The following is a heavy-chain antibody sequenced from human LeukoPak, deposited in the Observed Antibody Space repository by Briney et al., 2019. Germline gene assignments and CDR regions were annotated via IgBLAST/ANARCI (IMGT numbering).Heavy chain of an antibody. J-gene: IGHJ2*01. CDR1: GFPFGSYT. CDR3: TRGQRSCNSVDCHLSNFDL. CDR2: ISASSNYK. V-gene: IGHV3-23*01. D-gene: IGHD2/OR15-2a*01. Sequence: PGGSLRLSCAASGFPFGSYTLTWVRQTPGQGLEWVSQISASSNYKYYSDSVRDRFTISRDNSRGLLFLQMNGLRADDTAVYYCTRGQRSCNSVDCHLSNFDLWGRGTLVSVSS.